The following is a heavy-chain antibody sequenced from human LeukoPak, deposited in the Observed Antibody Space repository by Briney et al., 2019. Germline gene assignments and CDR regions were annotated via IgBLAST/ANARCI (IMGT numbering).Heavy chain of an antibody. J-gene: IGHJ4*02. V-gene: IGHV3-23*01. CDR3: AKALTIFGVATNFDY. CDR1: GFTFSSYA. D-gene: IGHD3-3*01. CDR2: ISGSGGST. Sequence: GGSLRLSCAASGFTFSSYAMSWVRQAPGKGLEWVSAISGSGGSTYYADSVKGRFTISRDNSKNTLYLQMNSLRAEDTAVYYCAKALTIFGVATNFDYWGQGTLVIVSS.